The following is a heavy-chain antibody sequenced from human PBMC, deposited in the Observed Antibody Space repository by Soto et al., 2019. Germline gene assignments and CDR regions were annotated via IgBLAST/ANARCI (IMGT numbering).Heavy chain of an antibody. CDR2: IYYSGST. V-gene: IGHV4-39*01. J-gene: IGHJ4*02. CDR1: GGSISSSSYY. Sequence: QLQLQESGPGLVKPSETLSLTCTVSGGSISSSSYYWGWIRQPPGKGLEWIGSIYYSGSTYYNPSLKSRVTISVDTSKNQFSLKLSSVTAADTAVYYCARTTSVKDIVVVVAAEAFDYWGQGTLVTVSS. D-gene: IGHD2-15*01. CDR3: ARTTSVKDIVVVVAAEAFDY.